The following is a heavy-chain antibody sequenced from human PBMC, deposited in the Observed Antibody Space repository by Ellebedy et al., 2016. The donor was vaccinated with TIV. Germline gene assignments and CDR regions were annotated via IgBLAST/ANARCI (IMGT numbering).Heavy chain of an antibody. D-gene: IGHD6-19*01. J-gene: IGHJ4*02. CDR3: ARGLYQYSSGWYYFDY. V-gene: IGHV3-30*07. Sequence: SVKGRFTISRDNSKNTLYLQMNSLRPEDTAMYYCARGLYQYSSGWYYFDYWGQGTLVTVSS.